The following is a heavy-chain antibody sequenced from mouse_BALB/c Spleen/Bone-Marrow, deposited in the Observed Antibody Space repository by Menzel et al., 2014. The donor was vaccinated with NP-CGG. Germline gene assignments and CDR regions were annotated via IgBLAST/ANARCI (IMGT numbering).Heavy chain of an antibody. D-gene: IGHD2-2*01. Sequence: DVQLVESGAELVKPGASVKLSCTASGFNIKDTYMHWVKQRPEQGLEWIGRIDPANGNTKYDPKFQGKATITADTSSNTAYLQLSSLTSEDTAVYYCARNYGYGKSFAYWGQGTLVPVSA. J-gene: IGHJ3*01. V-gene: IGHV14-3*02. CDR1: GFNIKDTY. CDR2: IDPANGNT. CDR3: ARNYGYGKSFAY.